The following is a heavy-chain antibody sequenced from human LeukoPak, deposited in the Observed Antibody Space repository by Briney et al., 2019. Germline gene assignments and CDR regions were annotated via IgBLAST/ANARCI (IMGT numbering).Heavy chain of an antibody. CDR2: ITYDGYYK. V-gene: IGHV3-30*03. Sequence: GTSLRLSCAASGFTFTNYGMHWVRQAPGKGLEWVALITYDGYYKYYSDSVKGRFTISSDTSKNTLYLQMNSLGAEDTAVYYCARDLSPVVRASPMGYWGQGTPVTVSS. CDR3: ARDLSPVVRASPMGY. D-gene: IGHD3-10*01. CDR1: GFTFTNYG. J-gene: IGHJ4*02.